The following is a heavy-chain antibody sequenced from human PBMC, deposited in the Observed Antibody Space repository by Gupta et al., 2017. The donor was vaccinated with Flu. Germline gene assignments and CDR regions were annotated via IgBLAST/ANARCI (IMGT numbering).Heavy chain of an antibody. CDR2: ISGSGGST. D-gene: IGHD2-21*02. V-gene: IGHV3-23*01. J-gene: IGHJ4*02. CDR3: AKDLNPRKEVCGGDCYFRDPDQPTFDY. CDR1: GFTFSSYA. Sequence: EVQLLESGGGLVQPGGSLRLSCAASGFTFSSYAMSWVRQAPGKGLEWVSAISGSGGSTYYADSVKGRFTISRDNSKNTLYLQMNSLRAEDTAVYYCAKDLNPRKEVCGGDCYFRDPDQPTFDYWGQGTLVTVSS.